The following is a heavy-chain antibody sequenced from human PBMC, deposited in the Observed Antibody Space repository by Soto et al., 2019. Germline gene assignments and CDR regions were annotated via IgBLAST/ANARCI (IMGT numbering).Heavy chain of an antibody. Sequence: PWGSLRLSCAASGFTFSSYAMSWVRQAPGKGLEWVSAISGSGGSTYYADSVKGRFTISRDNSKNTLYLQMNSLRAEDTAVYYCAKSPHIVVVTAKCYYYYGLGVWGQVTRVT. V-gene: IGHV3-23*01. CDR2: ISGSGGST. CDR3: AKSPHIVVVTAKCYYYYGLGV. CDR1: GFTFSSYA. D-gene: IGHD2-21*02. J-gene: IGHJ6*02.